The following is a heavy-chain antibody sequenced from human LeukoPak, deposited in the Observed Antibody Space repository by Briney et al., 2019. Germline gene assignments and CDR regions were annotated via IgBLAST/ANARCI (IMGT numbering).Heavy chain of an antibody. J-gene: IGHJ4*02. CDR3: ATYYDILTGYSTPFDY. V-gene: IGHV3-30-3*01. CDR2: ISYDGSNK. CDR1: GFTFSSYA. Sequence: PGRSLRLSCAASGFTFSSYAMHWVRQAPGKGLEWVAVISYDGSNKYYADSVKGRFTISRDNSKNTLYLQMNSLRAEDTAVYYCATYYDILTGYSTPFDYWGQGTLVVVSA. D-gene: IGHD3-9*01.